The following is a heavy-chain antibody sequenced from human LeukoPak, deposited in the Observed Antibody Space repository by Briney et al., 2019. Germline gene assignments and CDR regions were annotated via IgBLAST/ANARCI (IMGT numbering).Heavy chain of an antibody. D-gene: IGHD2-2*01. V-gene: IGHV3-74*01. CDR2: INSDGSST. Sequence: PGGSLRPSCAASASTFTIYWMHWVRQAPGKGLVWVSRINSDGSSTSYADYVKDRFTISRDNAKKTLYLQMNSLRAEDTAVYYCAREAIVVVPAGYYFDYWGQGTLVTVSS. CDR1: ASTFTIYW. J-gene: IGHJ4*02. CDR3: AREAIVVVPAGYYFDY.